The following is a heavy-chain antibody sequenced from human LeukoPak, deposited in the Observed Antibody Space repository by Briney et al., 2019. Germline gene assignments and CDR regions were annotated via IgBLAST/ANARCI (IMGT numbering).Heavy chain of an antibody. J-gene: IGHJ6*03. D-gene: IGHD6-25*01. V-gene: IGHV4-59*12. CDR2: IYYTGST. Sequence: PSQTLSLTYTVAGASITNYYWSSTRQPPGKGLGWIGYIYYTGSTAYNPSLKSRGTMSLDTSKSQFSLKLTSVTAADTPVYLCARDYGYSSGYYYMDVWGKGTTVTVSS. CDR3: ARDYGYSSGYYYMDV. CDR1: GASITNYY.